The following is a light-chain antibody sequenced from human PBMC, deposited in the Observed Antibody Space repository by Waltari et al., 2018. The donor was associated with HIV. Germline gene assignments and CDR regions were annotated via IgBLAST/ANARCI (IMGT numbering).Light chain of an antibody. Sequence: QSVLTQPPSASGTPGQRVTISCSGSPSNIGNNSVNWYQQFPGSAPKLLLYSNSQRPLGVPDRFSGSKSGSSASLAISGPQADDEAHYYCASWDDTLGVVFGGGTTLTAL. V-gene: IGLV1-44*01. CDR3: ASWDDTLGVV. CDR1: PSNIGNNS. J-gene: IGLJ2*01. CDR2: SNS.